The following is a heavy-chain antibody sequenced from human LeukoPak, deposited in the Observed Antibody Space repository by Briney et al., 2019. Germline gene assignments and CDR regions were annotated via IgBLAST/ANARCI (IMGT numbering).Heavy chain of an antibody. CDR2: IYYSGST. D-gene: IGHD3-10*01. CDR1: GGSISSSSYY. V-gene: IGHV4-39*07. J-gene: IGHJ5*01. CDR3: ARGRARDGSYPWLDS. Sequence: SETLSLTCTVSGGSISSSSYYWGWIRQPPGKGLEWIGSIYYSGSTYYNPSLKSRVTISVDTSKNQFSLKLSSVTAADTAVYYCARGRARDGSYPWLDSWGQGTLVTVSS.